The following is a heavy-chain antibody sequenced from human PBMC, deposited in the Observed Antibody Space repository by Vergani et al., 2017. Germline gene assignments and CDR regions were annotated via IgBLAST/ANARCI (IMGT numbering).Heavy chain of an antibody. V-gene: IGHV4-38-2*02. Sequence: QVQLEESGPGLVKPSETLSLTCTVSGYSISSGYYWGWIRQPPGKGLEWIGSISHSGYTFYSPSLKSRVSMSVDTSKNQFSLKLSSVTAADTAVYYCARDRQDSSGYYYYDAFDIWGQGTMVTVSS. CDR2: ISHSGYT. J-gene: IGHJ3*02. CDR1: GYSISSGYY. CDR3: ARDRQDSSGYYYYDAFDI. D-gene: IGHD3-22*01.